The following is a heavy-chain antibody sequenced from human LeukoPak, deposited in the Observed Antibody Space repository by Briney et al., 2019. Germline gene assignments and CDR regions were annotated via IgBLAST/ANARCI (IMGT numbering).Heavy chain of an antibody. J-gene: IGHJ4*02. CDR1: GFTLSNAW. V-gene: IGHV3-15*01. CDR3: ATYRQVLLPFES. CDR2: IKSKTNGETR. Sequence: GGSLRLSCAASGFTLSNAWMNWVRQAPGKGLEWVGLIKSKTNGETRDYAAPVKGRFTISRDDSANTLYLQMNSLKNEDTAVYYCATYRQVLLPFESWGQGTLVTVSS. D-gene: IGHD2-8*02.